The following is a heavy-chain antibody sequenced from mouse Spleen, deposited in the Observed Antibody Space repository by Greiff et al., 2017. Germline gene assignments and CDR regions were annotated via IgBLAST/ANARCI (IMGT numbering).Heavy chain of an antibody. J-gene: IGHJ3*01. V-gene: IGHV5-4*03. D-gene: IGHD3-2*02. CDR3: ASYSSGYGY. CDR2: ISDGGSYT. CDR1: GFTFSSYA. Sequence: EVKLVESGGGLVKPGGSLKLSCAASGFTFSSYAMSWVRQTPEKRLEWVATISDGGSYTYYPDNVKGRFTISRDNAKNNLYLQMSHLKSEDTAMYYCASYSSGYGYWGQGTLVTVSA.